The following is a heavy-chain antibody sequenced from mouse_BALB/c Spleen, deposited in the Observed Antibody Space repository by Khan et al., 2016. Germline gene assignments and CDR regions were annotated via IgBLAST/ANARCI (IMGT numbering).Heavy chain of an antibody. V-gene: IGHV1-54*01. Sequence: QVQLQQSGAELVRPGTSVKVSCKASGYAFTNYLIEWVKQRPGQGLEWIGVLNPGSGGTHYNEKFKGKATLTADKSSSTAYMQLSSLTSDDSAVYCCARGYDWDVEVWGAGTTVTVSS. J-gene: IGHJ1*01. D-gene: IGHD2-14*01. CDR2: LNPGSGGT. CDR3: ARGYDWDVEV. CDR1: GYAFTNYL.